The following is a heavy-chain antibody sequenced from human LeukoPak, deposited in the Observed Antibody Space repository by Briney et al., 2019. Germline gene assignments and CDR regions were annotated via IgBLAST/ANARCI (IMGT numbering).Heavy chain of an antibody. V-gene: IGHV3-7*01. CDR3: ARAPFGSSWPRVYYFDY. CDR1: GFTFSSYW. Sequence: PGGSLRLSCAASGFTFSSYWMSWVRQAPGKGLEWVANIKEDGGEKYSVDSVKGRFTISRDNAKNTLYLQMNSLRAEDTAVYYCARAPFGSSWPRVYYFDYWGQGTLVTVSS. CDR2: IKEDGGEK. J-gene: IGHJ4*02. D-gene: IGHD6-13*01.